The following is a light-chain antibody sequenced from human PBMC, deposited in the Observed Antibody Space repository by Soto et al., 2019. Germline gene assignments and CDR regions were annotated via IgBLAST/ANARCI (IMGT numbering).Light chain of an antibody. Sequence: EIVLTQSPGTLSLSPGERATLSCRASQSVSSSYLAWYQQKPGQAPRLLIYVASSRATGIPDRFSGSGSGTDFTLTISRLEPEDFAVYYCQQYGSSHFTFGPGTKVDIK. J-gene: IGKJ3*01. CDR2: VAS. V-gene: IGKV3-20*01. CDR1: QSVSSSY. CDR3: QQYGSSHFT.